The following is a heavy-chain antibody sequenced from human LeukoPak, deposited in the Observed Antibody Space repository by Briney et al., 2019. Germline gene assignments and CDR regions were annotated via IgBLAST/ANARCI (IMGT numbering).Heavy chain of an antibody. CDR3: ARVGRYFDWSPGGYFDY. V-gene: IGHV1-46*01. Sequence: ASVKVSCKASGYTFTSYYMHWVRHAPGQELEWMGIINPSGGSTSYAQKFQGRVTMTTDTSTSTVYMELSSLRSEETAVYYCARVGRYFDWSPGGYFDYWGQGTLVTVSS. CDR2: INPSGGST. CDR1: GYTFTSYY. D-gene: IGHD3-9*01. J-gene: IGHJ4*02.